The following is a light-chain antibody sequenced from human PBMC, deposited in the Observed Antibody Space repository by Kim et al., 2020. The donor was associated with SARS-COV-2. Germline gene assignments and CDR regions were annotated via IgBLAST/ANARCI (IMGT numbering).Light chain of an antibody. CDR3: QQYHTHST. Sequence: DIQMTQSPSILPASVGDTVTITCRASQNVNIWLAWYQQKPGQVPKLLIHKTSGLQRGVPSRFSGGGSGTDFTLTISSLQPDDFATYYCQQYHTHSTFGQGTKVDIK. CDR1: QNVNIW. CDR2: KTS. V-gene: IGKV1-5*03. J-gene: IGKJ1*01.